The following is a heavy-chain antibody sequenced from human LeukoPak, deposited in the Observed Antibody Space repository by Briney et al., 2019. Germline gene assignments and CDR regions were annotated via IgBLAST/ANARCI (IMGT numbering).Heavy chain of an antibody. Sequence: GGSLRLSCTASGFTFSTYAMTWVRQAPGKGLDWVSAIGASGAETYYADSAKGRFTVPRDNSKNTLYLQMSSLRADDTAVYFCAKRPRDSSGYYLGAFDGWGQGTTVTVSS. V-gene: IGHV3-23*01. CDR3: AKRPRDSSGYYLGAFDG. J-gene: IGHJ3*01. CDR2: IGASGAET. D-gene: IGHD3-22*01. CDR1: GFTFSTYA.